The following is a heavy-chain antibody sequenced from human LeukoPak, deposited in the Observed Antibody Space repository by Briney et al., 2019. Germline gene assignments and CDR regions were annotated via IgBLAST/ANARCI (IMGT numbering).Heavy chain of an antibody. V-gene: IGHV4-31*03. D-gene: IGHD2-21*01. CDR1: GGSISSGGYY. Sequence: SETLSLTCTVSGGSISSGGYYWSWIRQHPGKGLEWIGYIYHSGSTYYSPSLKSRVTISVDTSKNQFSLKLSSVTAADTAVYYCARVVPYYFDYWGQGTLVTVSS. CDR2: IYHSGST. CDR3: ARVVPYYFDY. J-gene: IGHJ4*02.